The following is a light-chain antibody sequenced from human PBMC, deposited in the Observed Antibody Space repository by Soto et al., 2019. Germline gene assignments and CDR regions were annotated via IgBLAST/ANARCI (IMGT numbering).Light chain of an antibody. J-gene: IGKJ1*01. CDR3: HRYGNSPGT. Sequence: EIVLTQSPGTLSLSPGQRATLSCRASQSVSSKYFSWYQQKPGQAPRLLIYAASIRATAFPDRFSGSGSGTDFTLTISRLEPEDFAVYYCHRYGNSPGTFGQGTKVDIK. CDR1: QSVSSKY. V-gene: IGKV3-20*01. CDR2: AAS.